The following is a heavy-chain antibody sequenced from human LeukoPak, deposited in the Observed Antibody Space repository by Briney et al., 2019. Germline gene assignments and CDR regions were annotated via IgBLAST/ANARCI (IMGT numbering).Heavy chain of an antibody. J-gene: IGHJ5*02. Sequence: GGSLRLSCAAPGFTFTSYWMSWVRQAPGKGLERVASINQDGSERYYVDSVKGRFTISRDSAKNSLYLQMNSLRAEDTAVYYCARGGFRYFAHWGQGTLVTVSS. D-gene: IGHD3-16*02. CDR2: INQDGSER. CDR1: GFTFTSYW. CDR3: ARGGFRYFAH. V-gene: IGHV3-7*04.